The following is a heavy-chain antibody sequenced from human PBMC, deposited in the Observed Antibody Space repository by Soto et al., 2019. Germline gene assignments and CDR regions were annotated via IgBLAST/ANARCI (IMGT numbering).Heavy chain of an antibody. CDR3: ARDRRYSYGSTSYYGMDV. V-gene: IGHV1-69*12. CDR1: GGTFSSYA. CDR2: IIPIFGTA. Sequence: QVQLVQSGAEVKKPGSSVKVSCKASGGTFSSYAISWVRQAPGQGLEWMGGIIPIFGTANNAQKFQGRVTITAYESTSTAYMERSSLRSEDTAVYYCARDRRYSYGSTSYYGMDVWGQGTTVTVSS. J-gene: IGHJ6*02. D-gene: IGHD5-18*01.